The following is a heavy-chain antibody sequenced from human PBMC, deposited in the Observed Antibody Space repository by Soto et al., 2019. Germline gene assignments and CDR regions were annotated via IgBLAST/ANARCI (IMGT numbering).Heavy chain of an antibody. CDR1: GYTFTSYG. Sequence: QVQLVQSGAEVKKPGASVKVSCKASGYTFTSYGISWVRQAPGQGLEWMGWISANNGNTNYAQKIQGRVTMTTDTSPSTAYMELRSLRSDDTAVDYCARDGRYSGSYGGYDFDYWGQGTLVTVSS. CDR3: ARDGRYSGSYGGYDFDY. CDR2: ISANNGNT. J-gene: IGHJ4*02. V-gene: IGHV1-18*01. D-gene: IGHD1-26*01.